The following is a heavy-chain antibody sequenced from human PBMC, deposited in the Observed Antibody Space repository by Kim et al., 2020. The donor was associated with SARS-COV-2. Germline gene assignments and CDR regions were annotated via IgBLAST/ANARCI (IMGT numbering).Heavy chain of an antibody. CDR3: ARGDSGSFHVDY. Sequence: TSYARKYQGRVTMPRDTSTSTVYMELSSLRSEDTAVYYCARGDSGSFHVDYWGQGTLVTVSS. CDR2: T. V-gene: IGHV1-46*03. D-gene: IGHD1-26*01. J-gene: IGHJ4*02.